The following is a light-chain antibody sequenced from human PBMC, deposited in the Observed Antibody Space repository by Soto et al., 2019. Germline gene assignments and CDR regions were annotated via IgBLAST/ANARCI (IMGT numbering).Light chain of an antibody. CDR1: SSDVGGYNY. V-gene: IGLV2-14*01. J-gene: IGLJ3*02. CDR2: DVT. Sequence: QSALTQPASVSGSPGQSITISCTGTSSDVGGYNYVSWYQQHPGKAPKLMIYDVTNRPSGVSSRSSGSKSGNTASLTISGLQAEDEADYYCSSYTTSSTWVFGGGTKLTVL. CDR3: SSYTTSSTWV.